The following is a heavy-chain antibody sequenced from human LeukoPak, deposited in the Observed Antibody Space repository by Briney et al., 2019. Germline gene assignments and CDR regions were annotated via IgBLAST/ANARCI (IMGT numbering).Heavy chain of an antibody. CDR3: ASWPHYDFWSGYPH. Sequence: SETLSLTCTVSGGSISSYYWSWIRQPPGKGLEWIGYIYYSGSTNYNPSLESRVTISIDTSKNQFSLKLSSVTAADTAVYYCASWPHYDFWSGYPHWGQGTLVTVSS. J-gene: IGHJ4*02. CDR1: GGSISSYY. D-gene: IGHD3-3*01. CDR2: IYYSGST. V-gene: IGHV4-59*01.